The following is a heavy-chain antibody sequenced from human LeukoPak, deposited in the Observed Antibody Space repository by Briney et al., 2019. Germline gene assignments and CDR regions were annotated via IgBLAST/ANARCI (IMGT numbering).Heavy chain of an antibody. Sequence: SETLSLTCTVSGGSISSSSYYWGWIRQPPGKGLEWIGSIYYSGSTYYNPSLKSRVTISVDTSKNQFSLKLSSVTAADTAVHYCARHIGSGATIEDYWGQGTLVTVSS. J-gene: IGHJ4*02. CDR2: IYYSGST. V-gene: IGHV4-39*01. CDR1: GGSISSSSYY. CDR3: ARHIGSGATIEDY. D-gene: IGHD5-12*01.